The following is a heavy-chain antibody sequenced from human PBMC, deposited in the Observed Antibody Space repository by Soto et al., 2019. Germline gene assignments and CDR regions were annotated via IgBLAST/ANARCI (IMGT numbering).Heavy chain of an antibody. J-gene: IGHJ6*02. D-gene: IGHD3-10*01. Sequence: QVQLQESGPGLVKPSETLSLSCNVSGGSISSDDFFWSWDRQHPARGLEWIGYIYHSGTTYYNPSLQSRITISVDTSKNQFSLKLRSVTAADTAVYFCARDEDHGSGLSGGMDVWGQGTAVTVS. CDR3: ARDEDHGSGLSGGMDV. CDR1: GGSISSDDFF. V-gene: IGHV4-31*03. CDR2: IYHSGTT.